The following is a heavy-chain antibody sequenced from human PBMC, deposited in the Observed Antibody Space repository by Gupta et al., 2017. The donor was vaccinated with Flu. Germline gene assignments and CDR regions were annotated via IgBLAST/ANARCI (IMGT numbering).Heavy chain of an antibody. J-gene: IGHJ4*02. CDR1: GGNFSSSA. Sequence: QVPLVQSGAEVKKHASSVKVSCKASGGNFSSSAISWVRQAPGQGLEWMGEIIPIFGTANYAQKFQGRVTITADEATSTAYMERSSLRAEDTAVYYCERDSLGRVVGPLDYWGQGTLVTVSS. CDR2: IIPIFGTA. D-gene: IGHD2-15*01. V-gene: IGHV1-69*01. CDR3: ERDSLGRVVGPLDY.